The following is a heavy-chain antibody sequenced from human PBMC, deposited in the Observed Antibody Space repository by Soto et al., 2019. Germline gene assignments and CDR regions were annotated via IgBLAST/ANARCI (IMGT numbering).Heavy chain of an antibody. Sequence: EVQLVESGGDLVQPGRSLRLSCAASGFTFDDYSMHWVRQVPGKGLEWVSGISWNSRNIDYADSVKGRFTISRDNAKNTLYLQMNSLRVEDTALYYCAKDINFGTGVPLFDYWGQGTLVAVSS. CDR3: AKDINFGTGVPLFDY. D-gene: IGHD7-27*01. CDR1: GFTFDDYS. CDR2: ISWNSRNI. J-gene: IGHJ4*02. V-gene: IGHV3-9*01.